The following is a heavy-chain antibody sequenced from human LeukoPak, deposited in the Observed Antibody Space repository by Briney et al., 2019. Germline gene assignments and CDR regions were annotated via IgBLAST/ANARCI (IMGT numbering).Heavy chain of an antibody. D-gene: IGHD2-2*01. CDR1: GYTFTSYG. Sequence: ASVKVSCKASGYTFTSYGISWVRQAPGQGREGMGWISAYNGNTNYAQKLQGRVTMTTDTSTSTAYMELRSLRSDDTAVYFCAREAEGYVVLYWGQGTLVTVSS. V-gene: IGHV1-18*01. CDR3: AREAEGYVVLY. CDR2: ISAYNGNT. J-gene: IGHJ4*02.